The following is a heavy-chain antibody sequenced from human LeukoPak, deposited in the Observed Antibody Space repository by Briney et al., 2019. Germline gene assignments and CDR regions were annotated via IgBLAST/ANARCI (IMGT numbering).Heavy chain of an antibody. J-gene: IGHJ4*02. V-gene: IGHV3-15*07. D-gene: IGHD1-14*01. CDR3: TTDTGRIDTFA. CDR1: GFSFNDAW. Sequence: GGSLRLSCAASGFSFNDAWMNWVRQAPGKGLEWVGRIKRRSDGGTPDYAAPVQGRFTISRDESKNTLYLQMNSLKTGDTAVYYCTTDTGRIDTFAWGQGTLVTVAA. CDR2: IKRRSDGGTP.